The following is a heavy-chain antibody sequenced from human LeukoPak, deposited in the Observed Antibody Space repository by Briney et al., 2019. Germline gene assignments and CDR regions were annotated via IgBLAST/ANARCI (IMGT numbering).Heavy chain of an antibody. V-gene: IGHV3-48*03. J-gene: IGHJ4*02. D-gene: IGHD3-10*01. CDR2: ISSSGGTI. CDR3: ARQYYYGSGSYSPFDY. Sequence: GGSLRLSCAASGFTFSSYEMNWVRQAPGKGLEWVSYISSSGGTIYYADSVKGRFTISRDNAKNSLYLQMNSLRAEDTAVYYCARQYYYGSGSYSPFDYWGQGTLVTVSS. CDR1: GFTFSSYE.